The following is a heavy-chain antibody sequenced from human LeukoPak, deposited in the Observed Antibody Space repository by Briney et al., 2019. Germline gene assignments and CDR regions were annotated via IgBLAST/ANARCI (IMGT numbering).Heavy chain of an antibody. J-gene: IGHJ2*01. D-gene: IGHD6-6*01. V-gene: IGHV1-69*13. CDR3: ARGPVIGGHSSSSAWYFDL. CDR1: GGTFSSYA. CDR2: IIPIFGTA. Sequence: ASVKVSCKASGGTFSSYAISWVRQAPGQGLEWMGGIIPIFGTANYAQKFQGRVTITADESTSTAYMELSSLRSEDTAVYYCARGPVIGGHSSSSAWYFDLWGRGTLVTVSS.